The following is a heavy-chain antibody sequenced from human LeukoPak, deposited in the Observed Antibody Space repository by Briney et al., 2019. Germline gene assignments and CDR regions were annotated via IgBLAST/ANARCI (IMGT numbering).Heavy chain of an antibody. CDR1: GGSITTYS. D-gene: IGHD5-12*01. J-gene: IGHJ4*02. CDR2: IYYSGST. CDR3: ARDPGYSGIDY. V-gene: IGHV4-59*01. Sequence: SETLSLTCIVSGGSITTYSWSWIRQPPGKGLEWIGYIYYSGSTNYNPSLKSRATMSLDTSKNQFSLNLNSVTAADTAVYYCARDPGYSGIDYWGQGTLVTVSS.